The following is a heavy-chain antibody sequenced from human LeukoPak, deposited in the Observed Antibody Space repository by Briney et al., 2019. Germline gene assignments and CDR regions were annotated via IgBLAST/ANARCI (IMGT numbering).Heavy chain of an antibody. CDR1: GFTFNTYA. CDR2: ISGSGGST. D-gene: IGHD5-24*01. J-gene: IGHJ4*02. CDR3: AKDTQRDGYNKGLFDY. V-gene: IGHV3-23*01. Sequence: GGSLRLSCAASGFTFNTYAMSWVRQAPGKGLEWVSAISGSGGSTYHADSVKGRFTISRDNSKNTLYLQLNSLRAEDTAVYYCAKDTQRDGYNKGLFDYWGQRTLVTVSS.